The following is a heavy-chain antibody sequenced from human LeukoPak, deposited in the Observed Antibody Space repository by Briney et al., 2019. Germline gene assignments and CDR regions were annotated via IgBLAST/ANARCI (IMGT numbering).Heavy chain of an antibody. CDR1: GYTFTSYS. V-gene: IGHV1-46*01. CDR3: ARGRGYNYGYWFDY. J-gene: IGHJ4*02. D-gene: IGHD5-18*01. Sequence: ASVKVSCKASGYTFTSYSIHWVRRAPGQGLEGMGIVNPGGGSTFYAQRFQGRVTMTRDTSTSTVYMELSSLRSEDTAVYYCARGRGYNYGYWFDYWGQGTLVTVSS. CDR2: VNPGGGST.